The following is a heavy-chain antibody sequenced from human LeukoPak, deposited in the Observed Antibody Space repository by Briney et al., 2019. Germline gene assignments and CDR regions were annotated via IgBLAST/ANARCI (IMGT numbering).Heavy chain of an antibody. V-gene: IGHV3-30*03. J-gene: IGHJ5*02. D-gene: IGHD6-13*01. CDR2: ISYDGSNK. Sequence: PGGSLRLSCAASGFTFSSYGMHWVRQAPGKGLEWVAVISYDGSNKYYADSVKGRFTISRDNSKNTLYLQMNSLRAEDTAVYYCASGGDSIAAGSFDPWGQGTLVTVS. CDR3: ASGGDSIAAGSFDP. CDR1: GFTFSSYG.